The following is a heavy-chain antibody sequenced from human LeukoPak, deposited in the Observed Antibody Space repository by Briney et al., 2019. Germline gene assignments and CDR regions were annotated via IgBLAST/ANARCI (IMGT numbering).Heavy chain of an antibody. D-gene: IGHD3-22*01. Sequence: SETLSLTCTVSGNSISSGDNYWSWIRQPAGKGLEWIGRIYTSGSTNYNPSLKSRVTISVDTSKNQFSLKLKSVTAADTAVYYCAREDYDSRDDAFDIWGQGTMVTVSS. CDR1: GNSISSGDNY. V-gene: IGHV4-61*02. CDR3: AREDYDSRDDAFDI. J-gene: IGHJ3*02. CDR2: IYTSGST.